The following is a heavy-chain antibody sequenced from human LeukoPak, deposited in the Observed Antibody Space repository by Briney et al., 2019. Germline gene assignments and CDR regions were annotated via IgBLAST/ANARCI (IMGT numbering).Heavy chain of an antibody. Sequence: SETLSLTCAVYGGSFSGYYWSWIRQPPGKGLEWIGEINHSGSTNYNPSVKSRVTISVDTSKNQFSLKLSSVTAADTAVYYCARRGITMVRGVRDYWGQGTLVTVSS. V-gene: IGHV4-34*01. J-gene: IGHJ4*02. CDR1: GGSFSGYY. CDR2: INHSGST. CDR3: ARRGITMVRGVRDY. D-gene: IGHD3-10*01.